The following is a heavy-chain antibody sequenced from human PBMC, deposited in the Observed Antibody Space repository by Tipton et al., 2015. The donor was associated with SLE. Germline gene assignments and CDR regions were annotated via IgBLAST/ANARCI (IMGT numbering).Heavy chain of an antibody. CDR2: INHSGST. D-gene: IGHD2-21*02. Sequence: TLSLTCAVCGGSFSGYYWSWIRQPPRKGLEWIGEINHSGSTNYNPSLKSRVTISVDTSKKQFSLNLSSVTAADTAVYYCARDLEMYGGDTPGFDPWGQGILVTVYS. CDR1: GGSFSGYY. CDR3: ARDLEMYGGDTPGFDP. J-gene: IGHJ5*02. V-gene: IGHV4-34*09.